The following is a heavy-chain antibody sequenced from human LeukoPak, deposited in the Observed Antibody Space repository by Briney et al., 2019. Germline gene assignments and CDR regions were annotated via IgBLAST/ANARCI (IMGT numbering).Heavy chain of an antibody. CDR2: IHAGGTT. CDR1: GFTVSTYY. Sequence: GGSLRLSCTASGFTVSTYYMTWVRQAPGKGLEWVSVIHAGGTTNYADSVKGRFTISRDNSKNTLYLQMNSLRAEDTAVYYCAKTLRELSGGAFDIWGQGTMVTVSS. J-gene: IGHJ3*02. V-gene: IGHV3-53*05. CDR3: AKTLRELSGGAFDI. D-gene: IGHD1-26*01.